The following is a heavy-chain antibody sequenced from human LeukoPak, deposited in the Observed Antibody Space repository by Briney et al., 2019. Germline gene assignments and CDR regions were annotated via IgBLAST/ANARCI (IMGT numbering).Heavy chain of an antibody. V-gene: IGHV1-69*04. J-gene: IGHJ4*02. D-gene: IGHD5-24*01. CDR3: AGMATPFLDY. CDR1: RGTFSSYA. CDR2: IIPIFGIA. Sequence: SVKVSCKASRGTFSSYAISWVRQAPGQGLEWMGRIIPIFGIANYAQKFQGRVTITADKSTSTAYMELSSLRSEDTAVYYCAGMATPFLDYWGQGTLITVSS.